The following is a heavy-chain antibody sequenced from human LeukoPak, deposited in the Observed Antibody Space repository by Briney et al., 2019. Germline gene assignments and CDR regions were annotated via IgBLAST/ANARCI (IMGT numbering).Heavy chain of an antibody. V-gene: IGHV4-39*01. CDR1: GGSISSSSYY. CDR2: IYYSGST. D-gene: IGHD4-11*01. J-gene: IGHJ5*02. CDR3: ARNISTVAYGARYNWFDP. Sequence: PSETLSLTCTVSGGSISSSSYYWDWIRQSPGKGLEWIGTIYYSGSTDYNPSLKSRVTMSVETSKNQFSLKLSSVTAADTAVYYCARNISTVAYGARYNWFDPWGQGTLVTVSS.